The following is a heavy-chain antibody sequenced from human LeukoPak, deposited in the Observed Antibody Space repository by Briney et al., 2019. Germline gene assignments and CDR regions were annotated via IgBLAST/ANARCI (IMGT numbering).Heavy chain of an antibody. D-gene: IGHD3-10*01. CDR2: IYYSGSP. J-gene: IGHJ5*02. Sequence: SETLSLTRTVSGGSISSYYWSWIRQPPGKGLEWIGYIYYSGSPNYNPSLKSRVTISVDTSKNQFSLKLRSVTAADTAVYYCARHASSNWFDPWGQGTLVTVSS. V-gene: IGHV4-59*08. CDR1: GGSISSYY. CDR3: ARHASSNWFDP.